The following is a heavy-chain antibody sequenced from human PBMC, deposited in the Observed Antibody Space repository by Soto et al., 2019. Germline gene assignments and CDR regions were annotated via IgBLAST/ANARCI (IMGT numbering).Heavy chain of an antibody. Sequence: GGSLRLSCAASGFTFSSYSMNWVRQAPGKGLEWVSSISSSSSYIYYADSLKGRFTISRDNAKNSLYLQMNSLRAEDTAVYYCARDKTAAGPYNWFDPWGQGTLVTVSS. J-gene: IGHJ5*02. D-gene: IGHD6-13*01. V-gene: IGHV3-21*01. CDR1: GFTFSSYS. CDR3: ARDKTAAGPYNWFDP. CDR2: ISSSSSYI.